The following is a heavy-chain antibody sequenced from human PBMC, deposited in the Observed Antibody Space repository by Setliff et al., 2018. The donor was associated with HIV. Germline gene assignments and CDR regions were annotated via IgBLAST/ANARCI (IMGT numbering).Heavy chain of an antibody. CDR2: INPSGAST. D-gene: IGHD3-3*01. V-gene: IGHV1-46*01. CDR3: ARAQAYYGGYDAFAI. Sequence: ASVKVSCKASGYTFISYYMHWVRQAPGQGLEWMGIINPSGASTSYAQKFQGRVTMTRDTSTSTMYMELSSLRSEDTAVYYCARAQAYYGGYDAFAIWGQGTMVTVSS. CDR1: GYTFISYY. J-gene: IGHJ3*02.